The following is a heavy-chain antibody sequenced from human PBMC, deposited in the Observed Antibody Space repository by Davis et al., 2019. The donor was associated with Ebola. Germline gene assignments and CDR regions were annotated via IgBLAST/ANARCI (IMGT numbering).Heavy chain of an antibody. V-gene: IGHV3-33*01. CDR2: IWDDGSNK. J-gene: IGHJ4*02. D-gene: IGHD6-19*01. CDR1: GFTLSGYD. Sequence: PAGSLTLSCAASGFTLSGYDMNWVRQAPGKGLQWVAVIWDDGSNKYYADSVKGRFTISRDNSKNTLYLQMNSLRAEDTAVYYCATTPQYSSGQNKPFDYWGQGTLVTVSS. CDR3: ATTPQYSSGQNKPFDY.